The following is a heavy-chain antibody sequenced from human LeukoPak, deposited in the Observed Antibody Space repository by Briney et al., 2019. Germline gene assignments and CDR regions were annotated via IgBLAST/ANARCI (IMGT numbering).Heavy chain of an antibody. CDR1: GYSFTSYW. CDR2: IYPGDSDT. Sequence: GESLKISCKGSGYSFTSYWIGWVRQMPGKGLEWMGIIYPGDSDTRYSPSFQGQVTISADKSISSASLQWSSLKASCTPMTWCAILLGSRGYYDSSGYLDYWGQGTLVTVSS. CDR3: AILLGSRGYYDSSGYLDY. V-gene: IGHV5-51*01. J-gene: IGHJ4*02. D-gene: IGHD3-22*01.